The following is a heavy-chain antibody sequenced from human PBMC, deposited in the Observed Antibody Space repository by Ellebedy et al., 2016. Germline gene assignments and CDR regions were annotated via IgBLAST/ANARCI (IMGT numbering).Heavy chain of an antibody. D-gene: IGHD2-21*01. V-gene: IGHV3-53*01. CDR1: GLTVSRNY. J-gene: IGHJ6*02. CDR3: ARDLAWRGMDV. CDR2: IYSGGTT. Sequence: GGSLRLXXVASGLTVSRNYMSWVRQAPGKGLEWVAIIYSGGTTYYADSVEGRITISRDNSKSTVYLQMNSLPAEDTASYYCARDLAWRGMDVWGQGTTVPVSS.